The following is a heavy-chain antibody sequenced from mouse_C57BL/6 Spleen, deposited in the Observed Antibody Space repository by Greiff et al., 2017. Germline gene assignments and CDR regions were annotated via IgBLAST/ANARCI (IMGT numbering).Heavy chain of an antibody. CDR1: GFTFSDYG. J-gene: IGHJ1*03. Sequence: DVHLVESGGGLVKPGGSLKLSCAASGFTFSDYGMHWVRQAPEKGLEWVAYISSGSSTIYYADTVKGRFTISRDNAKNTLFLQMTSLRSEDTAMYYCARPSSYFWYFDVWGTGTTVTVSS. D-gene: IGHD1-1*01. CDR2: ISSGSSTI. CDR3: ARPSSYFWYFDV. V-gene: IGHV5-17*01.